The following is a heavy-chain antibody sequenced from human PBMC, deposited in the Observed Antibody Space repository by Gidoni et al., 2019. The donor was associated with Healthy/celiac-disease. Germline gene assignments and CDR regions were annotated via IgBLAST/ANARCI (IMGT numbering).Heavy chain of an antibody. CDR3: AKVRHGGNSALDY. D-gene: IGHD2-21*02. CDR1: GFTFSSYA. J-gene: IGHJ4*02. Sequence: EVQLLESGGGLVQPGGSLRLSCAASGFTFSSYAMSWVRQAPGKGLEWVSASSGSGGSTYYADSVKGRFTISRDNSKNTLYLQMNSLRAEDTAVYYCAKVRHGGNSALDYWGQGTLVTVSS. V-gene: IGHV3-23*01. CDR2: SSGSGGST.